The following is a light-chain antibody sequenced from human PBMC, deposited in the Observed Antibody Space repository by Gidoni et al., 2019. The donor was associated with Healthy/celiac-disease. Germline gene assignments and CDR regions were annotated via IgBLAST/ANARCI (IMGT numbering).Light chain of an antibody. V-gene: IGKV1-39*01. CDR2: AAS. CDR3: QQSYSIPT. Sequence: DIQMTQSPSSLSASVGDRVTITCRASQSSSAYLKWYQQKPGKAPKLLIYAASSLKRGAPSRFSGSGAGTDFTLTISNLQPEDFANYYCQQSYSIPTFGGGTKVEIK. J-gene: IGKJ4*01. CDR1: QSSSAY.